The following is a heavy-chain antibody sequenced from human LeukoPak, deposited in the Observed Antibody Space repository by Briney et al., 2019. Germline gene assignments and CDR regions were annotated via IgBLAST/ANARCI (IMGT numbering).Heavy chain of an antibody. CDR2: ISSSSSYI. J-gene: IGHJ5*02. CDR3: ARDGRFAAAGANWFDP. CDR1: GFTFSSYS. V-gene: IGHV3-21*01. D-gene: IGHD6-13*01. Sequence: GGSLRLSCAASGFTFSSYSMNWVRQAPGKGLEWVSSISSSSSYIYYADSVKSRFTISRDNAKNSLYLQMNSLRAEDTAVYYCARDGRFAAAGANWFDPWGQGTLVTVSS.